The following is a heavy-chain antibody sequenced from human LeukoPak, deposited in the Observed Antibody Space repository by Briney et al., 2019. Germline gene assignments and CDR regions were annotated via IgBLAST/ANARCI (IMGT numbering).Heavy chain of an antibody. V-gene: IGHV4-59*01. J-gene: IGHJ4*02. D-gene: IGHD1-1*01. Sequence: SETLSLTCTVSGGFISSYYWSWIRQPPGKGLEWIGYIYYSGSTNYNPSLKSRVTISVDTSKNQFSLKLSSVTAADTAVYYCARGSGGWKPYDYWGQGTLVTVSS. CDR3: ARGSGGWKPYDY. CDR1: GGFISSYY. CDR2: IYYSGST.